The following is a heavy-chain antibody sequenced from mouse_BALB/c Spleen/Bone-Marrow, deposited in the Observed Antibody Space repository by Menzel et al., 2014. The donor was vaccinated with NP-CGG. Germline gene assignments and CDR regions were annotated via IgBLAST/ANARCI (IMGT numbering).Heavy chain of an antibody. D-gene: IGHD1-1*01. CDR3: APYYYGRWFTY. Sequence: EVQLVESGAELVKPGASVKLSCTASGFNIKDPYMHWVKQRPEQGLEWIGGIDPANGNTKYDPKFQGKATITADTSSNTAYLQLSSLTSEDTAVYYCAPYYYGRWFTYWGQGTLVTVSA. CDR2: IDPANGNT. CDR1: GFNIKDPY. J-gene: IGHJ3*01. V-gene: IGHV14-3*02.